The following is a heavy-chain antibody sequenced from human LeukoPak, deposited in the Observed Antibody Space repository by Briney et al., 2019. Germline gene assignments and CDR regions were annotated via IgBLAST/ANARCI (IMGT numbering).Heavy chain of an antibody. CDR3: ARGRRATRGGLDY. J-gene: IGHJ4*02. CDR1: VGSFSGYY. D-gene: IGHD5-24*01. Sequence: PSETLSLTCAVYVGSFSGYYWTWIRQPPGKGLEWIGEINHSGTTNCNPSLRSRVTMLVDTSKNQFSLRLSSMTAADAAIYYCARGRRATRGGLDYWGQGTRVTVSS. V-gene: IGHV4-34*01. CDR2: INHSGTT.